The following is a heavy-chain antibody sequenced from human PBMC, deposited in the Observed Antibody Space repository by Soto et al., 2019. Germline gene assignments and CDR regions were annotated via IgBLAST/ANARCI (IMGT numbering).Heavy chain of an antibody. CDR2: INAGNGNT. J-gene: IGHJ4*02. CDR3: ARDSHAPGYFDY. CDR1: GYTFTSYA. V-gene: IGHV1-3*01. Sequence: ASVKVSCKASGYTFTSYAMHWVRQPPGQRLEWMGWINAGNGNTKYSQKFQGRVTITRDTSASTAYMELSSLRSEDTAVYYCARDSHAPGYFDYWGQGTLVTVSS.